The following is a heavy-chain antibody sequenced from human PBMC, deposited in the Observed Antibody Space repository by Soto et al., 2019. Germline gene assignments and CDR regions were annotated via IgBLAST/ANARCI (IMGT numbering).Heavy chain of an antibody. J-gene: IGHJ5*02. CDR3: VRDVGGSGWFAP. V-gene: IGHV4-4*07. CDR1: GISIDNYY. Sequence: PSETLSLTCTVSGISIDNYYCSWIRQSAGKGLEWIGRIYSSGTTNYNPSLKSRVTMSVDMSKSQFSLSVRSVTAADTAVYYCVRDVGGSGWFAPWGQGTLVT. CDR2: IYSSGTT.